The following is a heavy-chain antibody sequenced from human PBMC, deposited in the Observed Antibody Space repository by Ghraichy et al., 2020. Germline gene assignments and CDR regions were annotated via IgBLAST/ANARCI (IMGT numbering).Heavy chain of an antibody. J-gene: IGHJ4*02. CDR2: ISSSGSTI. CDR3: ARREGGLKGYCSGGSCAHFDY. CDR1: GFTFSDYY. D-gene: IGHD2-15*01. V-gene: IGHV3-11*01. Sequence: GGSLRLSCAASGFTFSDYYMSWIRQAPGKGLEWVSYISSSGSTIYYADSVKGRFTISRDNAKNSLYLQMNSLRAEDTAVYYCARREGGLKGYCSGGSCAHFDYWGQGTLVTVSS.